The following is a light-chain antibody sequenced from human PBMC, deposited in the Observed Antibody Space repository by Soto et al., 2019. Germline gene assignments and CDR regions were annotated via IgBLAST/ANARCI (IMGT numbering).Light chain of an antibody. Sequence: QSVLTQPASVSGSPGQSITISCTGTSSDVGGYNYVSWYQQHPGKAPKLMIYEVTNRPSGVSNRFSGSKSGNTASLTISGLQAEDGADYYCSSYASISPPGLFGGGTKLTAL. CDR1: SSDVGGYNY. CDR3: SSYASISPPGL. V-gene: IGLV2-14*01. J-gene: IGLJ2*01. CDR2: EVT.